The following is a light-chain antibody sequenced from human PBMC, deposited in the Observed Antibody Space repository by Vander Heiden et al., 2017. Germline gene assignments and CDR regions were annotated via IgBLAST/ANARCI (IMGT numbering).Light chain of an antibody. CDR3: QVWDTTSDHPVV. CDR2: DDG. V-gene: IGLV3-21*02. J-gene: IGLJ2*01. CDR1: NIGTKS. Sequence: SYLLTQPPSLSVAPGQTAKISCGGKNIGTKSVHWYQQKPGRAPVLVVYDDGDRPSGIPERISGSNSGNTATLTISRVEAGDEADYYCQVWDTTSDHPVVFGGGTKLT.